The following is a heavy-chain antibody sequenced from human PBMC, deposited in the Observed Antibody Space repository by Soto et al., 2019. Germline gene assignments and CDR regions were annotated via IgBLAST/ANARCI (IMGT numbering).Heavy chain of an antibody. CDR1: GGSISSGGYS. D-gene: IGHD1-7*01. CDR2: IYHSGST. V-gene: IGHV4-30-2*01. CDR3: ARLVDNWNYLDY. Sequence: SETLSLTCAVSGGSISSGGYSWSWIRQPPGKGLEWIGYIYHSGSTYYNPSLKSRVTISVDRSKNQFSLKLSSVTAADTAVYYCARLVDNWNYLDYWGQGTLVTVSS. J-gene: IGHJ4*02.